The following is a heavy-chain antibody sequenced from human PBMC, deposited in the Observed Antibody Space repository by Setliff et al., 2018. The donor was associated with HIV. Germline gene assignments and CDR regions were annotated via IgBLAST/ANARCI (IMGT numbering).Heavy chain of an antibody. J-gene: IGHJ1*01. D-gene: IGHD3-9*01. Sequence: PGGSLRLSCAASGFTFSSYAMHWVRQAPGKGLEYVSAISSNGGSTYYADSVKGRFTISRDNSKNTLYLQMGSLRAEDMAVYYCAKGETSAYFEHFQNWGQGTLVTVSS. V-gene: IGHV3-64*02. CDR2: ISSNGGST. CDR3: AKGETSAYFEHFQN. CDR1: GFTFSSYA.